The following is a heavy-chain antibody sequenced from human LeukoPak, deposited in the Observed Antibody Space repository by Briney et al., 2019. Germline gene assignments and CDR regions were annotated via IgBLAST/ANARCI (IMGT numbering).Heavy chain of an antibody. J-gene: IGHJ5*02. CDR3: AVMVATVVTSWFDP. CDR1: GGSFSGYY. CDR2: INHSGST. V-gene: IGHV4-34*01. D-gene: IGHD4-23*01. Sequence: KPSETLSLTCAVYGGSFSGYYWSWIRQPPGKGLEWIGEINHSGSTNYNPSLKSRVTISVDTSKNQFSLKLSSVTAADTAVYYCAVMVATVVTSWFDPWGQGTLVTVSS.